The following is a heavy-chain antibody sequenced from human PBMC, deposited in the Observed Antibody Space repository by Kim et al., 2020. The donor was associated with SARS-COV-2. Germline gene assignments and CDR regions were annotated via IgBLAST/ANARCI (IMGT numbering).Heavy chain of an antibody. D-gene: IGHD4-17*01. J-gene: IGHJ4*02. CDR3: ARAVSDYGDYYFDY. V-gene: IGHV3-30*01. Sequence: GSGQGLFTISRDNSKNTLYLHMNRLRAEDTAVYYCARAVSDYGDYYFDYWGQGTRVTVSS.